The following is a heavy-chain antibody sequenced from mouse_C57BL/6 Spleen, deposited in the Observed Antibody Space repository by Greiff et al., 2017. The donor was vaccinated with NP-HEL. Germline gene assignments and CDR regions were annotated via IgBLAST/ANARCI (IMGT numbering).Heavy chain of an antibody. V-gene: IGHV1-80*01. D-gene: IGHD2-5*01. Sequence: QVQLQQSGAELVKPGASVKISCKASGYAFSSYWMNWVKQRPGKGLEWIGQIYPGDGDTNYNGKFKSKATLTADKSSSTAYMQLSSLTSEDSAVYFCARSLYYSNLEYAMDYWGQGTSVTVSS. J-gene: IGHJ4*01. CDR1: GYAFSSYW. CDR2: IYPGDGDT. CDR3: ARSLYYSNLEYAMDY.